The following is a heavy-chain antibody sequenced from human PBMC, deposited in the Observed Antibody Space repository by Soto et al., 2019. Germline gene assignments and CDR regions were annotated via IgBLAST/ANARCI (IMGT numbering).Heavy chain of an antibody. CDR2: IYYSGST. CDR3: ARHRLRETFHY. D-gene: IGHD3-3*01. Sequence: SETLSLTCTVSGGSISSYYWSWIRQPPGKGLEWIGYIYYSGSTNYNPSLKSRVTISVDTSKNQFSLKLSSVTAADTAVYYCARHRLRETFHYWGQGTLVTVSS. V-gene: IGHV4-59*01. CDR1: GGSISSYY. J-gene: IGHJ4*02.